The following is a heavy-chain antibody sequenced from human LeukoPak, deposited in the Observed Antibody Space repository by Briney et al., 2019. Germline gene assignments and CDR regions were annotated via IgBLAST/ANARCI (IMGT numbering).Heavy chain of an antibody. CDR1: GGSISSGGYS. Sequence: SETLSLTCAVSGGSISSGGYSWSWIRQPPGKGLEWIGYIYHSGSTYYNPSLKSRVTISVDRSKNQFSLKLSSVTAADTAVYYCASTPTYYYYGMDVWGQGTTVTVSS. J-gene: IGHJ6*02. CDR3: ASTPTYYYYGMDV. V-gene: IGHV4-30-2*01. CDR2: IYHSGST.